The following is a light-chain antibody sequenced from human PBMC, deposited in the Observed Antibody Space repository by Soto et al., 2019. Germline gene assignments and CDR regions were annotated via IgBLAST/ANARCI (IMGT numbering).Light chain of an antibody. Sequence: EIVLTQSPGTLSLSPGERATLSCRASQSVSSSYLAWYQQKPGQAPRLLIYGASSKATGIPDRFSRSGSGTDFTITTSSLEPEDLAVYYCQQYGSSLQFTFGPGNKVDIK. J-gene: IGKJ3*01. CDR3: QQYGSSLQFT. CDR1: QSVSSSY. V-gene: IGKV3-20*01. CDR2: GAS.